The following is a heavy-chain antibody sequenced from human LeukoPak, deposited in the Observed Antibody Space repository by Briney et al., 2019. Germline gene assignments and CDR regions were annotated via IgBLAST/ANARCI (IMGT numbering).Heavy chain of an antibody. CDR2: IISTSSTI. V-gene: IGHV3-48*02. CDR3: ARAAPYYYDSSGYSAFDS. Sequence: GGTLRLSCAASGFTFRSYSMHWVRQAPGKGLEWVSYIISTSSTIYYGDSVKGRFTISRDNAKNSLYLQMNSLRDEDTAVYYCARAAPYYYDSSGYSAFDSWGQGTMVTVS. J-gene: IGHJ3*02. CDR1: GFTFRSYS. D-gene: IGHD3-22*01.